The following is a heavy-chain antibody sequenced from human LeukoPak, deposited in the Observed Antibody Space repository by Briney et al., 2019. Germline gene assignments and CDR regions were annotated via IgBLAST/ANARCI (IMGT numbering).Heavy chain of an antibody. CDR1: GYTFTSYG. Sequence: GASVKVSCKASGYTFTSYGISWVRQAPGQGLEWMGWISAYNGNTNYAQKLQGRVTMTTDTSTSTAYMELRSLRSDDTAVYYCARDTHIRYYDSSGYSAGPTGYWGQGTLVTVSS. J-gene: IGHJ4*02. CDR3: ARDTHIRYYDSSGYSAGPTGY. CDR2: ISAYNGNT. D-gene: IGHD3-22*01. V-gene: IGHV1-18*01.